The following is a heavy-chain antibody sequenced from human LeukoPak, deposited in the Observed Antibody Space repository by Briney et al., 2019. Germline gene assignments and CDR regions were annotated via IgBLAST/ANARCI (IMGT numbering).Heavy chain of an antibody. Sequence: PGGSLRLSCAASGFTFSNYAMSWVRQAPGKGLECVSAISDSGDKTDCADSVRGRFTIYRDNSKSTVYLQMNSLRVEDAAVYYCSKDLTSDFGGDLDPWGQGTLVTVSS. V-gene: IGHV3-23*01. D-gene: IGHD3-10*01. J-gene: IGHJ5*02. CDR2: ISDSGDKT. CDR1: GFTFSNYA. CDR3: SKDLTSDFGGDLDP.